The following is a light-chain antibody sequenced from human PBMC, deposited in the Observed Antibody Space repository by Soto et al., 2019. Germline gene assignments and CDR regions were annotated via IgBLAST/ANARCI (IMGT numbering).Light chain of an antibody. J-gene: IGLJ2*01. V-gene: IGLV3-1*01. CDR2: QDT. CDR3: QVWDSSTASEV. CDR1: KLGDKY. Sequence: SYELTQPPSVSVSPGQTASITCSGDKLGDKYACWYQQKPGQSPVLVIYQDTKRPSGIPERFSGSNSGTTATLTISGTQAMDEADYYCQVWDSSTASEVFGGGTKVTVL.